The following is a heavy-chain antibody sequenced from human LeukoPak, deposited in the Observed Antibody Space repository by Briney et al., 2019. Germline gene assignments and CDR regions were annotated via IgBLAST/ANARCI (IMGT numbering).Heavy chain of an antibody. CDR3: ARDRGWSNPGILGY. Sequence: GRSLRLSCAASGFTFSSYAMHWVRQAPGKGLEWVAVISYDGSNKYYADSVKGRFTISRDNSKNTLYLQMNSLRAEDTAVYYCARDRGWSNPGILGYWGQGTLVTVSS. V-gene: IGHV3-30*01. CDR2: ISYDGSNK. CDR1: GFTFSSYA. D-gene: IGHD1-14*01. J-gene: IGHJ4*02.